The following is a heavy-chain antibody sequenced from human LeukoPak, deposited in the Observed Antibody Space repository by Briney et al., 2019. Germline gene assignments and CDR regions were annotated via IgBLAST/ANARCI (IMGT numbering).Heavy chain of an antibody. Sequence: GGSLRLSCAASGFTFSSYGMHWVRPAPGKGVVCGAVIWYDGSNKYYADSVKGRFTISRDNSKNTLYLQMNSLRAEDTAVYYCARDGRASGYEEPSYYYYGMDVWGQGTTVTVSS. D-gene: IGHD5-12*01. CDR1: GFTFSSYG. CDR3: ARDGRASGYEEPSYYYYGMDV. J-gene: IGHJ6*02. V-gene: IGHV3-33*01. CDR2: IWYDGSNK.